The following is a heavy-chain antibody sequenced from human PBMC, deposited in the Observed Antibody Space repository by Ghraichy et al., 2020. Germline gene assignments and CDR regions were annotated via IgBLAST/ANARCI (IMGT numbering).Heavy chain of an antibody. J-gene: IGHJ4*02. CDR1: GFTFSGDG. D-gene: IGHD2-21*02. V-gene: IGHV3-72*01. Sequence: GGSLRLSCATSGFTFSGDGMDWVRQAPGKGLEWVAGRKYNRNSIYKEYSATLSVRITISRDKKKKSVYLNMSSLKTEDAAVYYCAPIRDFYGDGGQGTLVTVTA. CDR2: RKYNRNSIYK. CDR3: APIRDFYGD.